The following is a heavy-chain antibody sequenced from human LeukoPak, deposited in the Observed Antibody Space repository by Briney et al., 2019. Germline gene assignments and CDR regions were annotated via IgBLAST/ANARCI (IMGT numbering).Heavy chain of an antibody. V-gene: IGHV3-7*01. CDR2: IKQDGSEK. Sequence: GGSLRLSCAASGFTFSSYWMSWVRQAPGKGLEWVANIKQDGSEKYYVDSVKGRFTISRDNAKNSLYLQMNSLRAEDTAVYYCARVVSGSYHDFDHWGQGTLVTVSS. D-gene: IGHD1-26*01. J-gene: IGHJ4*02. CDR1: GFTFSSYW. CDR3: ARVVSGSYHDFDH.